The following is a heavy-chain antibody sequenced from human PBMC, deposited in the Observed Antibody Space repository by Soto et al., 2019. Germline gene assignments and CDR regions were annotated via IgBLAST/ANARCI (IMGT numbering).Heavy chain of an antibody. D-gene: IGHD2-15*01. CDR3: ARHVVPGTYFDH. V-gene: IGHV4-30-2*01. CDR1: GDSISSGGYS. J-gene: IGHJ4*02. CDR2: IYDSGSA. Sequence: QLQLQESGSGLVKPSQTLSLTCAVSGDSISSGGYSWSWIRQPPGKGLEWIGYIYDSGSAYYNLSLKSRVSLSVDRSKNQFSLKLTSVTAADTAVYYCARHVVPGTYFDHWGQGTLVTVSS.